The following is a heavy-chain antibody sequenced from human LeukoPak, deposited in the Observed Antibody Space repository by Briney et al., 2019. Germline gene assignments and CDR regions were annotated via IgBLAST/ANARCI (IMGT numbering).Heavy chain of an antibody. CDR1: GGSFSGYY. CDR3: ARAPPRIAARPISNWFDP. D-gene: IGHD6-6*01. Sequence: SETLPLTCAVYGGSFSGYYWSWIRQPPGKGLEWIGEINHSGSTNYNPSLKSRVTISVDTSKNQFSLKLSSVTAADTAVYYCARAPPRIAARPISNWFDPWGQGTLVTVSS. V-gene: IGHV4-34*01. CDR2: INHSGST. J-gene: IGHJ5*02.